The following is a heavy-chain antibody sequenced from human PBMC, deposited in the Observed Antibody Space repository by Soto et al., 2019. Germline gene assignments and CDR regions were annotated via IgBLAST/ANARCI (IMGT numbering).Heavy chain of an antibody. CDR2: INPGNGNT. D-gene: IGHD2-2*01. V-gene: IGHV1-3*01. CDR3: ARAGYCSSTSCSDAFDI. J-gene: IGHJ3*02. Sequence: ASVKVSCKASGYTFTSYAMHWVRQAPGQRLEWMGWINPGNGNTKYSQKFQGRVTITRDTSASTAYMDLSNLRSEDTAVYYCARAGYCSSTSCSDAFDIWGQGTMVTVS. CDR1: GYTFTSYA.